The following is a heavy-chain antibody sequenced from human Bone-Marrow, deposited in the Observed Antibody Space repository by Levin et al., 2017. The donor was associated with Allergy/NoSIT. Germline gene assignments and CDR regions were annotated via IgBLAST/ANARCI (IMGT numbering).Heavy chain of an antibody. Sequence: ESLKISCTVSGASISNYYWAWIRQPPGKTLEYIGYIFYDGRTNYSPSLKSRVTISIDTSQKQVSLRLCSVTAADTAVYYCALVLSGGAYAFDYWGHGSLVTVSS. CDR1: GASISNYY. CDR3: ALVLSGGAYAFDY. CDR2: IFYDGRT. J-gene: IGHJ4*01. V-gene: IGHV4-59*01. D-gene: IGHD2-15*01.